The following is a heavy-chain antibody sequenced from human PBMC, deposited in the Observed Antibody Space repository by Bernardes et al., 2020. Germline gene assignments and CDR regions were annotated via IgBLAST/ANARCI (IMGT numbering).Heavy chain of an antibody. V-gene: IGHV3-30*03. J-gene: IGHJ6*02. Sequence: GGSLRLSCAASGFTFSSYGMHWVRQAPGKGLEWVAVISYDGSNKYYADSVKGRFTISRDNSKNTLYLQMNSLRAEDTAVYYCARGGLEYYDFWSGYYGVAEYYYYGMDVWGQGTTVTVSS. D-gene: IGHD3-3*01. CDR2: ISYDGSNK. CDR3: ARGGLEYYDFWSGYYGVAEYYYYGMDV. CDR1: GFTFSSYG.